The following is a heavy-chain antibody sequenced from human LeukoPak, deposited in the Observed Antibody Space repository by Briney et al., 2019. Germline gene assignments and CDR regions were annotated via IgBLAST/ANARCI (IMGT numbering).Heavy chain of an antibody. V-gene: IGHV1-46*01. CDR2: INPSGGNT. Sequence: ASVKVSCKASGYYFTGYYMHWVRQAPGQGLEWMGVINPSGGNTNSAQKFQGRVTMTRDTSTRTVYMELRSLRSDDTAVYYCASSRGYSGYDYFDYWGQGTLVTVSS. CDR1: GYYFTGYY. D-gene: IGHD5-12*01. J-gene: IGHJ4*02. CDR3: ASSRGYSGYDYFDY.